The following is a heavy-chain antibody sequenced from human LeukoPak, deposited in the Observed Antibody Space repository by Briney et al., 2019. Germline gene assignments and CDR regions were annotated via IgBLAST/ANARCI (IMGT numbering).Heavy chain of an antibody. CDR2: IIPIFGTA. J-gene: IGHJ5*02. CDR1: GGTFSSYA. CDR3: ARGGGTIFGVLPLDP. Sequence: ASVKVSCKASGGTFSSYAISWVRQAPGQGLEWMGGIIPIFGTANYAQKFQGRVTITADESTSTAYMELSSLRSDDTAVYYCARGGGTIFGVLPLDPWGQGTLVTVSS. D-gene: IGHD3-3*01. V-gene: IGHV1-69*13.